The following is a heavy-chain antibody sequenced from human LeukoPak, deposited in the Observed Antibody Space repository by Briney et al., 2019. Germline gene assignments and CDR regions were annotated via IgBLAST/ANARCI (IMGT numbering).Heavy chain of an antibody. Sequence: ASVKVSCKASGYTFTSYAISWVRQAPGQGLEWMGGIIPIFGTANYAQKFQGRVTITADESTSTAYMELSSLRSEDTAVYYCNLYDSSGYYYSLLDYWGQGTLVTVSS. CDR2: IIPIFGTA. CDR1: GYTFTSYA. J-gene: IGHJ4*02. D-gene: IGHD3-22*01. V-gene: IGHV1-69*13. CDR3: NLYDSSGYYYSLLDY.